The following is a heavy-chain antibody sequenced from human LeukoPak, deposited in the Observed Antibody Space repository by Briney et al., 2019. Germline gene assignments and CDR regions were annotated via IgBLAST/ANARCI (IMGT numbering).Heavy chain of an antibody. CDR1: GFTFSSYA. V-gene: IGHV3-23*01. CDR2: ISDSGGRI. CDR3: VKGGGRGLQLWNFDH. J-gene: IGHJ4*02. D-gene: IGHD5-18*01. Sequence: QAGGSLRLSCAASGFTFSSYAMSWVRQTPGKGLEWVSLISDSGGRIFYADSVKGRFTISRDNSKNMLYVQMNSLRAEDTAVYYCVKGGGRGLQLWNFDHWGQGTLVTVSS.